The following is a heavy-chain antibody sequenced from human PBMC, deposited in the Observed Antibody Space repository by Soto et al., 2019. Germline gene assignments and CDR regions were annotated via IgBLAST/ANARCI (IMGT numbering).Heavy chain of an antibody. Sequence: EVHLLESGGALVQPGGSLSLSCAASGFTFSGYSMRWVRQSARKGLEWVASILGSDGSTFYADSVKGRFTISRDDSKNTLFLEMKSLRPEDTAVYYCAKHPYVDYIFYFDHWGQGTLVTVSS. CDR3: AKHPYVDYIFYFDH. V-gene: IGHV3-23*01. D-gene: IGHD4-4*01. CDR1: GFTFSGYS. CDR2: ILGSDGST. J-gene: IGHJ4*02.